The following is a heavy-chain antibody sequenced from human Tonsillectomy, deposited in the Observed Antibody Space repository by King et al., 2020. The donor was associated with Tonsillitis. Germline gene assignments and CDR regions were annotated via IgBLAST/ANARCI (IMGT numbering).Heavy chain of an antibody. D-gene: IGHD5-24*01. Sequence: QLVQSGTEVKMPGASVTVSCKASGYTFTNYHIHWIRQAPGQGLEWMGWIDCNSGSTNYAQNLQGRVTLTRDTSTNTAYLDLRSLTSDDTAVYYCSRETWVYGSWGQGTLVTVSS. V-gene: IGHV1-2*02. CDR1: GYTFTNYH. J-gene: IGHJ5*02. CDR3: SRETWVYGS. CDR2: IDCNSGST.